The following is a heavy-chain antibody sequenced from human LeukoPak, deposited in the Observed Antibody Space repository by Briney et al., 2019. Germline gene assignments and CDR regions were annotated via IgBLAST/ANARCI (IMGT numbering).Heavy chain of an antibody. CDR2: INPNSGGT. V-gene: IGHV1-2*02. J-gene: IGHJ3*02. D-gene: IGHD3-10*01. CDR3: ATSLKRITMVRGDDAFDI. CDR1: GYTFTGYY. Sequence: ASVKVSCKASGYTFTGYYMHWVRQAPGQGLEWMGWINPNSGGTNYAQKLQGRVTMTTDTSTSTAYMELRSLRSDDTAVYYCATSLKRITMVRGDDAFDIWGQGTMVTVSS.